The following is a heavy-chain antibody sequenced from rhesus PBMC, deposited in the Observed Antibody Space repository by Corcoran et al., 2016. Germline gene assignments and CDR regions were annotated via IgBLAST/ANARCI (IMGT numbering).Heavy chain of an antibody. V-gene: IGHV4-99*02. J-gene: IGHJ4*01. D-gene: IGHD5-24*01. CDR2: ISGSSRST. CDR3: ARDQGGYSPIDY. CDR1: GYSISRGYY. Sequence: QVPLQESGPGLVKPAETLALTGAVSGYSISRGYYRGWIRQPPGKGLEYIGDISGSSRSTYYNPSLRSRVTISKDTSKNQFSLKLNSVTAADTAVYFCARDQGGYSPIDYWGQGVLVTVSS.